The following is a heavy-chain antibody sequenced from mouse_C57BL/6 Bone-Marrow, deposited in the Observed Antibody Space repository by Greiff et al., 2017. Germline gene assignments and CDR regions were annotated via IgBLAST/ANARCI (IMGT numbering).Heavy chain of an antibody. CDR3: ARVVDSFPFAY. CDR1: GYTFTDYN. Sequence: EVQLQESGPELVKPGASVKIPCKASGYTFTDYNMDWVKQSHGKSLEWIGDINPNNGGTIYNQKFKGKATLTVDKSSSTAYMELRSLTSEDTAVYYCARVVDSFPFAYWGQGTLVTVSA. V-gene: IGHV1-18*01. CDR2: INPNNGGT. J-gene: IGHJ3*01. D-gene: IGHD3-2*01.